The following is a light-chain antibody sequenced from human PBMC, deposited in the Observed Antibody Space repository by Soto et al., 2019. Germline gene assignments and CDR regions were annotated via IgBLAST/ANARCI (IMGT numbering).Light chain of an antibody. CDR2: EKS. V-gene: IGKV3-15*01. CDR1: QSVSNN. CDR3: QQYNKWPLT. Sequence: EIVMTQSPATLSVSPGERATLSCRASQSVSNNLVWYQQKPGQAPRLLIYEKSTRATGIPDRFRGSGSGTEFTLTISSLQSEDFAVYSCQQYNKWPLTFGGGTKVEIK. J-gene: IGKJ4*01.